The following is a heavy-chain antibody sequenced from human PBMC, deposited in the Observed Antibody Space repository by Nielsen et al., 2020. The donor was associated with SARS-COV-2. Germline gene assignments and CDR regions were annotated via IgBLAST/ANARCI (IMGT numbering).Heavy chain of an antibody. CDR2: ISSSSSYI. CDR1: GFTFSSFG. Sequence: GESLKISCAASGFTFSSFGMNWVRQAPGKGLEWVSSISSSSSYIYYADSVKGRFTISRDNAKNSLYLQMNSLRAEDTAVYYCARDHRVYGSGSSDGDWGQGTLVTVSS. D-gene: IGHD3-10*01. J-gene: IGHJ4*02. V-gene: IGHV3-21*01. CDR3: ARDHRVYGSGSSDGD.